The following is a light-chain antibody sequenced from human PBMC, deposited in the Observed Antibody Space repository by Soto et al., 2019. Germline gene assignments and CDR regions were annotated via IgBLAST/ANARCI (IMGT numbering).Light chain of an antibody. Sequence: QSALTQPASVSGSPGQSITISCTGTSSDVGAYDYVSWYQQHPGEVPKLMIFDVSDRPSGVSNRFSGSKSGNTASLTISGLQDEDEADYYCSSFTTSTSYVFGTGTKVTVL. CDR2: DVS. V-gene: IGLV2-14*03. J-gene: IGLJ1*01. CDR3: SSFTTSTSYV. CDR1: SSDVGAYDY.